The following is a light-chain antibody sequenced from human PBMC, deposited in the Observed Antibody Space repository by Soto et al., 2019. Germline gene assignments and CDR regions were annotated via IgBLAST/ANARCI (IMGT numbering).Light chain of an antibody. CDR2: EVS. J-gene: IGLJ3*02. CDR3: SSSTISSTLV. V-gene: IGLV2-14*01. CDR1: SSDVGTYNY. Sequence: QSALTQPASLSGSPGQSITISCTGTSSDVGTYNYVSWYQQHPGKAPKLMIYEVSNRPSGVSNRFSGSKSGNTASLTISGLHAEDEADYYCSSSTISSTLVFGGGTQLTVL.